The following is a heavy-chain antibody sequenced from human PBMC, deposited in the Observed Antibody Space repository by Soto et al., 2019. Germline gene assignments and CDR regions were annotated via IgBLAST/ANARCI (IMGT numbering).Heavy chain of an antibody. D-gene: IGHD3-10*01. V-gene: IGHV1-46*03. CDR1: GYTFTSYY. Sequence: ASVKVSCKASGYTFTSYYMHWVRQAPGQGLEWMGIINPSGGSTSYAQKFQGRVTMTRDTSTSTVYMEPSSLRSEDTAVYYCAREGITLKGSDYWGQGTLVTVSS. J-gene: IGHJ4*02. CDR2: INPSGGST. CDR3: AREGITLKGSDY.